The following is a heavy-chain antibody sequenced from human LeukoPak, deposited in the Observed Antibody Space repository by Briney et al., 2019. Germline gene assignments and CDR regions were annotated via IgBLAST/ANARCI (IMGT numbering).Heavy chain of an antibody. D-gene: IGHD3-3*01. CDR1: GFTFSSYG. CDR2: ISYDGSNK. J-gene: IGHJ4*02. V-gene: IGHV3-30*18. CDR3: ANFYDFLDY. Sequence: PGGSLRLSCAASGFTFSSYGMHWVRQAPGKGLEWVAVISYDGSNKYYADSVKGRLTISRDNSKNTLYLQMNSLRAEDTAVYYCANFYDFLDYWGQGTLVTVSS.